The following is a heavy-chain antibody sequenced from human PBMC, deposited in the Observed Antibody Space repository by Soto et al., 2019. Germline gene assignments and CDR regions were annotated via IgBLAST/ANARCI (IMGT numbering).Heavy chain of an antibody. J-gene: IGHJ5*02. CDR2: IDPSDSYT. CDR1: GYSFTRYW. Sequence: PGESLKISCKGSGYSFTRYWISWVRQMPGKGLEWMARIDPSDSYTNYGPSFQGHVTMSVDKSTSTAYLQWSSLKASDTAMYYCARMDGLVRGITKNWFDPWGQGTLVTVSS. CDR3: ARMDGLVRGITKNWFDP. D-gene: IGHD3-10*01. V-gene: IGHV5-10-1*01.